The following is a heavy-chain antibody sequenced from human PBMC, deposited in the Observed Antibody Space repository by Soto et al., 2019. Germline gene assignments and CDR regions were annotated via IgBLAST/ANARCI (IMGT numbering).Heavy chain of an antibody. J-gene: IGHJ6*02. CDR2: ISSSSSYI. Sequence: GGAIRLASAASRLTFSSDSVNWVRQAPGKGLEWVSSISSSSSYIYYADSVKGRFTISRDNAKNSLYLQKTSLRAEDTAVYYCARHSDILTGYSWGEYYYYGMDVWGQGTTVTVSS. V-gene: IGHV3-21*01. CDR3: ARHSDILTGYSWGEYYYYGMDV. CDR1: RLTFSSDS. D-gene: IGHD3-9*01.